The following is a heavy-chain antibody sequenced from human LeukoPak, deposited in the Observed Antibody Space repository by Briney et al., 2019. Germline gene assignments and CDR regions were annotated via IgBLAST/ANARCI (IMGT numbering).Heavy chain of an antibody. CDR3: ARRAGGYSHPYDY. CDR1: GFTFSSYA. V-gene: IGHV3-64*02. D-gene: IGHD4-23*01. J-gene: IGHJ4*02. CDR2: ISSNGGST. Sequence: GGSLRLSCAASGFTFSSYAMHWVRQAPGKGLEYVSDISSNGGSTYYADSVKGRFTISRHNSKNTLYLQMNSLRAEDTAVYYCARRAGGYSHPYDYWGQGTLVTVSS.